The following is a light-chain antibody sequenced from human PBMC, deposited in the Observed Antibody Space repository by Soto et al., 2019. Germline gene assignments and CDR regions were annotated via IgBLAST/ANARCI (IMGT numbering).Light chain of an antibody. CDR1: QTVSSSY. Sequence: IVLTQSPGTLSLSPGERATLSCRASQTVSSSYLAWYQQKPGQAPRLLIYGASSRATGIPDRFSGSGSGTDFTLTISRLEPEDFAMYYCQQYASSPRTFGQGTKVEIK. CDR2: GAS. CDR3: QQYASSPRT. J-gene: IGKJ1*01. V-gene: IGKV3-20*01.